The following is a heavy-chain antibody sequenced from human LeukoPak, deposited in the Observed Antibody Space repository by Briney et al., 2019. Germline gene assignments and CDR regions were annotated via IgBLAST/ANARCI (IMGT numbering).Heavy chain of an antibody. CDR2: NYYTGST. V-gene: IGHV4-59*08. J-gene: IGHJ3*02. D-gene: IGHD4-17*01. Sequence: RSDTQSLICTVSGGSLSRYYWICIRHTPGKGRMWISYNYYTGSTDFNPSLKSRVTISLDTSKNQFSLKLNSVTAADTALYYCAGDYGGYEAAFPIWGQGTVVTVSS. CDR1: GGSLSRYY. CDR3: AGDYGGYEAAFPI.